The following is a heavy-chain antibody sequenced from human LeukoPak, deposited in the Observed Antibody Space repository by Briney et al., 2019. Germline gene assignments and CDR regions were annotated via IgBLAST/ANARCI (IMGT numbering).Heavy chain of an antibody. D-gene: IGHD5-18*01. CDR3: ARGGYSYVFDY. CDR2: ISRSSSHT. V-gene: IGHV3-11*03. CDR1: GLTFSDYY. J-gene: IGHJ4*02. Sequence: GSLRLSCAASGLTFSDYYMSWIRQAPGKGLEWVSYISRSSSHTDYADSVKGRFTISRDNAKNSLYLQTNSLRAEDTAVYYCARGGYSYVFDYWGQGTMVTVSS.